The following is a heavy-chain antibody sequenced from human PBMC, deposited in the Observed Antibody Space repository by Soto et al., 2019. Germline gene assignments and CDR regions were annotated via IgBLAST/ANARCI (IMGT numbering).Heavy chain of an antibody. CDR3: VGGQYYFDY. CDR1: GFPFTSYG. J-gene: IGHJ4*02. D-gene: IGHD3-10*01. Sequence: QVQLVESGGGVVQPGRSLRLSCAASGFPFTSYGMHWVREGPDKGLEWVAIISYDGSDKYYADSVKGRFTISRDNSKNTLYLHMNSLSREDTALSDCVGGQYYFDYRGQGTLVIVSS. CDR2: ISYDGSDK. V-gene: IGHV3-30*03.